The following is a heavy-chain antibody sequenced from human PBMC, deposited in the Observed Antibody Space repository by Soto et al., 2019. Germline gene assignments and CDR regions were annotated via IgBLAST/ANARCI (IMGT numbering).Heavy chain of an antibody. J-gene: IGHJ4*02. V-gene: IGHV3-23*01. D-gene: IGHD4-17*01. CDR3: AKVVVAVTGFAN. CDR2: IGATGATT. CDR1: RFTFSNYA. Sequence: EVQLLESGGGLIQPGGSLRLSCAASRFTFSNYAMSWVRQAPGKGLEWVSSIGATGATTYYADSVKGRFTISRDNSKNTLYRQMNSLRAEDTAVYYCAKVVVAVTGFANWGQGTLVNVSS.